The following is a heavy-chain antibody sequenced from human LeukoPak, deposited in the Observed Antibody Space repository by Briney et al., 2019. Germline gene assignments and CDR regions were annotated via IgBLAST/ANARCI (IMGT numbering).Heavy chain of an antibody. J-gene: IGHJ4*02. CDR1: GGSISSSSYY. V-gene: IGHV4-39*01. CDR3: ASVGYSSGWYMQGVFDY. CDR2: IYYSGST. Sequence: SETLSLTCTVSGGSISSSSYYWGWIRQPPGKGLEWIGSIYYSGSTYYNPSLKSRVTISVDTSKNQFSLKLSSVTAADTAVYSCASVGYSSGWYMQGVFDYWGQGTLVTVSS. D-gene: IGHD6-19*01.